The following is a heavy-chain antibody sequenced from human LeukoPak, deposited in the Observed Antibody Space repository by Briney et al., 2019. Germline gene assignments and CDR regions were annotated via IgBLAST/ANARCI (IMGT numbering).Heavy chain of an antibody. J-gene: IGHJ6*03. CDR2: INPNSGGT. V-gene: IGHV1-2*02. Sequence: ASVKVSCKASGYTFTGYYMHWVRQAPGQGLEGMGWINPNSGGTNYAQKFQGRVTMTRDTSISTAYMELSRLRSDDTAVYSCARVRGYSRYYMDVWGKGTTVTISS. D-gene: IGHD5-18*01. CDR1: GYTFTGYY. CDR3: ARVRGYSRYYMDV.